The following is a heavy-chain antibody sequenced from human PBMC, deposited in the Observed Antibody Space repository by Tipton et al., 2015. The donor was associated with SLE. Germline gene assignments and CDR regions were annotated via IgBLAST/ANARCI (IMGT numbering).Heavy chain of an antibody. Sequence: TLSLTCAVYGGSFSGYYWTWIRQPPGKGLEWIGEINHSGSTNYNPSLKSRVTISVDTSKNQFSLKLSSVTAADTAVYYCAKDKKDSWRIPGYFVYWGQGTLVTVSS. CDR2: INHSGST. CDR3: AKDKKDSWRIPGYFVY. D-gene: IGHD6-13*01. V-gene: IGHV4-34*01. J-gene: IGHJ4*02. CDR1: GGSFSGYY.